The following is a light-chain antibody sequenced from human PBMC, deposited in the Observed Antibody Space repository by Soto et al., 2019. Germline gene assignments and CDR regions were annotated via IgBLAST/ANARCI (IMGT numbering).Light chain of an antibody. CDR3: QQSYSTLWT. J-gene: IGKJ1*01. CDR2: AAS. Sequence: DVQMTQSQSSLSSSVGGRVSITCWASQIISSYLNWYQQKPGKAPKLLIYAASSLQSGVPSRFSGSGSGTDFTLTISSLQPEDFATYYCQQSYSTLWTFGQGTKVDVK. V-gene: IGKV1-39*01. CDR1: QIISSY.